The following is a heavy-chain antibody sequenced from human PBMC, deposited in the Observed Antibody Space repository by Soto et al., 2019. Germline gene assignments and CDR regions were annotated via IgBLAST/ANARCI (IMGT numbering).Heavy chain of an antibody. CDR3: ARDALCGVVIDYYYYGMDV. CDR2: IYHSGST. Sequence: PSETLSLTCAVSGGSISSSNWWSWVRQPPGKGLEWIGEIYHSGSTNYNPSLKSRVTISVDKSKNQFSLKLSSVTAADTAVYYCARDALCGVVIDYYYYGMDVWGQGTTVTVSS. V-gene: IGHV4-4*02. J-gene: IGHJ6*02. CDR1: GGSISSSNW. D-gene: IGHD3-3*01.